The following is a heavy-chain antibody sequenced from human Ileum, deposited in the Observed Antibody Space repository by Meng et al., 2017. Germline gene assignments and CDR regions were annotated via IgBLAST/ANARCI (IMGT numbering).Heavy chain of an antibody. CDR3: ARLSSSGYYPYYFDY. D-gene: IGHD3-22*01. V-gene: IGHV4-61*01. Sequence: GSLRLSCTVSGGSVSSGSYYWSWIRQPPGKGLEWIGYIYYSGSTNYNPSLKSRVTISVDTSKNQFSLKLSSVTAADTAVYYCARLSSSGYYPYYFDYWGQGTLVTVSS. CDR2: IYYSGST. J-gene: IGHJ4*02. CDR1: GGSVSSGSYY.